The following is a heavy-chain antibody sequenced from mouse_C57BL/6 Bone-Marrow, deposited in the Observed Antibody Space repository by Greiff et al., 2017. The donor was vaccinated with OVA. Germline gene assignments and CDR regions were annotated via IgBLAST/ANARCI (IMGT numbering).Heavy chain of an antibody. D-gene: IGHD1-1*01. CDR3: TQGTKGYFDV. CDR1: GFNIKDDY. V-gene: IGHV14-4*01. Sequence: VHVKQSGAELVRPGASAKLSCTASGFNIKDDYMHWVKQRPEQGLEWIGWIDPENGDTEYASKFQGKATITADTSSNTAYLQLSSLTSEDTAVYYCTQGTKGYFDVWGTGTTVTVSS. J-gene: IGHJ1*03. CDR2: IDPENGDT.